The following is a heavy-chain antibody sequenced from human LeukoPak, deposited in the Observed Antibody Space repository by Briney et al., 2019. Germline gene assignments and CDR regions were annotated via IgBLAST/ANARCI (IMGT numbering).Heavy chain of an antibody. J-gene: IGHJ4*02. CDR3: ARGRIAVAGEHDY. Sequence: SVTQSLTCAVYGGSFRRYYWLWIRQPPGKGLEWIGEITHSGSTNHNPSLKSRVTNLVDRSQNQFLQKPGSVTAADTAVYYCARGRIAVAGEHDYWGQGTLVTVPS. V-gene: IGHV4-34*01. CDR2: ITHSGST. CDR1: GGSFRRYY. D-gene: IGHD6-19*01.